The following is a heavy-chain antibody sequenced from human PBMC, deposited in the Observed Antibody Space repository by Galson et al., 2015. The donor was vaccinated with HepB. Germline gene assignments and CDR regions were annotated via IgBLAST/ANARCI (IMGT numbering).Heavy chain of an antibody. Sequence: SLRLSCAASGFTFSRYSMNWVRQAPGKGLEWVSYISTGSTTIYYADSVKGRFTISRDNAKNSMYLQMNSLRDEDTAVYYCARDSYYGSGTYYSFYYFDYWGQGTLVTVSS. V-gene: IGHV3-48*02. CDR3: ARDSYYGSGTYYSFYYFDY. CDR1: GFTFSRYS. D-gene: IGHD3-10*01. J-gene: IGHJ4*02. CDR2: ISTGSTTI.